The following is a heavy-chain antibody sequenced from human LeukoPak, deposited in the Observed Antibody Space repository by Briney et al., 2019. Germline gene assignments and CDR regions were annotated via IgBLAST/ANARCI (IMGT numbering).Heavy chain of an antibody. CDR3: ARGVVAAPQTFDY. J-gene: IGHJ4*02. CDR1: GGSISTYY. V-gene: IGHV4-59*01. D-gene: IGHD2-15*01. CDR2: IYFSGST. Sequence: SETLSLTCTVSGGSISTYYWSWIRQPPGKGLEWIGYIYFSGSTNYNPSLKSRVTISVDTSKNQFSLKLSSVTAADTAVYYCARGVVAAPQTFDYWGQGTLVTVSS.